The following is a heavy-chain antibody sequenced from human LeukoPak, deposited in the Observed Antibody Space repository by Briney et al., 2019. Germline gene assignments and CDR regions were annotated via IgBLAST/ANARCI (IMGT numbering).Heavy chain of an antibody. Sequence: ESGPTLVNPTQTLTLTCTFSGFSLSNNGMCVTWIRQPPGKALEWLARIDWDDDEYYSASLKTRLTISKDTSKNQVVLTMTNMDPVDTATYYCARIRGTYCGTTTCSFEDFWGQGTLVTVSS. V-gene: IGHV2-70*11. CDR1: GFSLSNNGMC. J-gene: IGHJ4*02. CDR3: ARIRGTYCGTTTCSFEDF. D-gene: IGHD2-2*01. CDR2: IDWDDDE.